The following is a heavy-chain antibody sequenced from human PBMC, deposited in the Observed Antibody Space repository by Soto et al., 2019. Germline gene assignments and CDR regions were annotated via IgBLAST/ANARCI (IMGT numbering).Heavy chain of an antibody. J-gene: IGHJ3*02. CDR1: GGSFSGYY. CDR2: INHSGST. D-gene: IGHD3-3*01. CDR3: AKLAPRFPGAFDI. V-gene: IGHV4-34*01. Sequence: QVQLQQWGAGLLKPSETLSLTCAVYGGSFSGYYWSWIRQPPGKGLEWIGEINHSGSTNYNPSLKRPVTISVDTSKNQFSLKLSSVTAADTAVYYCAKLAPRFPGAFDIWGQGTMVTVSS.